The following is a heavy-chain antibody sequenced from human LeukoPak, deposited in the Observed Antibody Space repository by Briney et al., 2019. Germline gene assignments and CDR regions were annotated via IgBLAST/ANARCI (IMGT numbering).Heavy chain of an antibody. CDR3: ARLRSPTDYYLDY. Sequence: ASVKVSCKASGYTFTGYYMHWVRQAPGQGLEWMGWINPNSGGTNYAQKFQGRVTMTRDTSISTAYVELSRLRSDDTAVYYCARLRSPTDYYLDYWGQGTLVTVSS. CDR1: GYTFTGYY. D-gene: IGHD1-26*01. V-gene: IGHV1-2*02. J-gene: IGHJ4*02. CDR2: INPNSGGT.